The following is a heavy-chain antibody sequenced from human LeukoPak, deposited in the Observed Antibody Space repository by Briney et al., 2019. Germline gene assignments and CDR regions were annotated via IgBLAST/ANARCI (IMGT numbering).Heavy chain of an antibody. V-gene: IGHV3-64*01. CDR1: GFTFSSYA. Sequence: PGGSLRLSXAASGFTFSSYAMHWVRQAPGKGLEYVSAINTNGGSTYYANSVKGRFTISRDNSKNTLYLQMGSLRAEDMAVYYCARLPGTTNAFDIWGQGTMVTVSS. CDR2: INTNGGST. D-gene: IGHD1-7*01. J-gene: IGHJ3*02. CDR3: ARLPGTTNAFDI.